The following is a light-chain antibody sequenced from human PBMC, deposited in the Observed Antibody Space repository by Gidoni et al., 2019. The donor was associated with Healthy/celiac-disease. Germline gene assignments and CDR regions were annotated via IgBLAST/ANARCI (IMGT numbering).Light chain of an antibody. CDR3: QQSYSTLIT. J-gene: IGKJ5*01. Sequence: DIQMTQSPSSLSASVGDRVTITCRASQSISSYLNWYQQNTGKDPKLMIYAASSLQSGVPARFSGSGSGTDFTLTISSLQPEDFATYYCQQSYSTLITFGQGTRLEIK. CDR1: QSISSY. CDR2: AAS. V-gene: IGKV1-39*01.